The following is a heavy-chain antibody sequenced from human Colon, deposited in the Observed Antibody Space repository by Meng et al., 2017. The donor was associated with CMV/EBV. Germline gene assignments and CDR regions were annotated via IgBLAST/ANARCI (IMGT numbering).Heavy chain of an antibody. CDR1: GFTFSSYF. CDR2: IKHDGGEK. V-gene: IGHV3-7*01. Sequence: GESLKISCAASGFTFSSYFMSWVRQAPGKGLEWVANIKHDGGEKYYVDSVKGRFTISRDNAKNSVYLQLNSLSAEDTAMYYCAKDGLSYCNGDCYHYSDFWGQGTLVTVSS. J-gene: IGHJ4*02. CDR3: AKDGLSYCNGDCYHYSDF. D-gene: IGHD2-21*01.